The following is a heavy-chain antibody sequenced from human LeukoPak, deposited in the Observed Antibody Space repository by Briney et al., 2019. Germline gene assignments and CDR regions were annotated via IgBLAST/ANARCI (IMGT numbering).Heavy chain of an antibody. CDR3: ANFRPYYYYMDV. CDR1: GGTFSSYA. CDR2: ITPIFGTA. J-gene: IGHJ6*03. V-gene: IGHV1-69*06. Sequence: GASVTVSCKASGGTFSSYAISWVRQAPGQGLEWMGGITPIFGTANYAQKFQGRVTITADKSTSTAYMELSSLRSEDTAVYYCANFRPYYYYMDVWGKGTTVTVSS. D-gene: IGHD2/OR15-2a*01.